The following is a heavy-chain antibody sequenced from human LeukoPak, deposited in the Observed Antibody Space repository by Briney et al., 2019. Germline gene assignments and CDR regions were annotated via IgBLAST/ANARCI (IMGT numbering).Heavy chain of an antibody. V-gene: IGHV3-20*04. J-gene: IGHJ4*02. CDR3: ARERDYYNGSGSYYD. Sequence: PAGSRRLSCAASGFTFDDYGMSWVRQAPGKGLEWVSGINWNGGSTGYADSVKGRFTISRDNAKNSLYLQMNSLRAEDTALYYCARERDYYNGSGSYYDWGQGTLVTVSS. CDR1: GFTFDDYG. D-gene: IGHD3-10*01. CDR2: INWNGGST.